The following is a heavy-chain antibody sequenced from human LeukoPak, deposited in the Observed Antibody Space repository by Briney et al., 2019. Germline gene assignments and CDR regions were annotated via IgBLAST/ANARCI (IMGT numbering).Heavy chain of an antibody. D-gene: IGHD1-26*01. V-gene: IGHV4-59*12. Sequence: SETLSLTCAVSGGSISTYYWSWIRQPPGKGLEWIGYVYYSGSTNYNPSLKSRVTISVDTSKNQFSLRLSSVTAADTAVYYCARGRSGSYGNWFDPWGQGTLVTVSS. CDR1: GGSISTYY. CDR3: ARGRSGSYGNWFDP. CDR2: VYYSGST. J-gene: IGHJ5*02.